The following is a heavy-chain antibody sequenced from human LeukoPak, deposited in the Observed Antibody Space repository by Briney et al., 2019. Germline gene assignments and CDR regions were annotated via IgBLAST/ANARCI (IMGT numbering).Heavy chain of an antibody. J-gene: IGHJ6*03. Sequence: PGRSLRLSCAASGSTFDDFAMHWVRQVPGKALEWVSGISWNSANIDYADSVRGRFTISRDNAKNSLYLQMNSLRAEDTALYYCAKEGYYDILAGYHTYSYYYMDVWGKGTTVTVSS. CDR3: AKEGYYDILAGYHTYSYYYMDV. CDR1: GSTFDDFA. V-gene: IGHV3-9*01. D-gene: IGHD3-9*01. CDR2: ISWNSANI.